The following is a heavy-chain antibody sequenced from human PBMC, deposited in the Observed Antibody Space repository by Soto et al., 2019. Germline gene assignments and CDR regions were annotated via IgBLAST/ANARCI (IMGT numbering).Heavy chain of an antibody. V-gene: IGHV4-34*01. Sequence: SETLSLTCAVYGGSFSGYYWSWIRQPPGKGLEWIGEIYHSGSTNYNPSLKSRVTISVDTSKNQFSLKLSSVTAADTAVYYCARDVPPHYFDYWGQGTLVTVSS. CDR1: GGSFSGYY. D-gene: IGHD6-6*01. CDR3: ARDVPPHYFDY. J-gene: IGHJ4*02. CDR2: IYHSGST.